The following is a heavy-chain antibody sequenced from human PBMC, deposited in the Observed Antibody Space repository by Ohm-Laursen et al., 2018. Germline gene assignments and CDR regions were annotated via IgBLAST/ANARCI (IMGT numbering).Heavy chain of an antibody. J-gene: IGHJ6*02. D-gene: IGHD6-19*01. CDR1: GFTFSRYS. Sequence: SLRLSCSASGFTFSRYSMSWVRQAPGKGLEWVSVIYSGGSTYYADSVKGRFTISRDNAKNSLYLQMNSLRAEDTALYYCAKDIAVAGTYYYGMDVWGQGTTVTVSS. V-gene: IGHV3-53*05. CDR2: IYSGGST. CDR3: AKDIAVAGTYYYGMDV.